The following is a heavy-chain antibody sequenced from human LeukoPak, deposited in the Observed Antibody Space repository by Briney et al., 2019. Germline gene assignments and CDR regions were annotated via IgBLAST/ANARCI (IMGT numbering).Heavy chain of an antibody. CDR3: AREPTLAAAGTGFDY. Sequence: GGSLRLSCAASGFTFSSYWMHWVRQAPGKGLVWVSRINSDGSSTSYADSVKGRFTISRDNAKNTLYLQMNSLRAEDTAVYYCAREPTLAAAGTGFDYWGQGTLVTVSS. V-gene: IGHV3-74*01. J-gene: IGHJ4*02. D-gene: IGHD6-13*01. CDR2: INSDGSST. CDR1: GFTFSSYW.